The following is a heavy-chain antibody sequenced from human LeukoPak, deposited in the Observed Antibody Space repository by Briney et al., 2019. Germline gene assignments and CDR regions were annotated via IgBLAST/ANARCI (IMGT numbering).Heavy chain of an antibody. CDR2: IYISGST. D-gene: IGHD2-8*02. CDR1: GGSFSGYY. Sequence: SETLSLTCAVYGGSFSGYYWSWIRQPAGKGLEWIGRIYISGSTNYNPSLKSRVTISVDTSKNQFSLKLSSVTAADTAVYYCARDSGAVEDTGVGFDYWGQGTLVTVSS. CDR3: ARDSGAVEDTGVGFDY. J-gene: IGHJ4*02. V-gene: IGHV4-4*07.